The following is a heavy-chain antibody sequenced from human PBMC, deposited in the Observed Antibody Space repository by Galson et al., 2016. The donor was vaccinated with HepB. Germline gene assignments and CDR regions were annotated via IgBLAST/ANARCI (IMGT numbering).Heavy chain of an antibody. CDR1: GGSFSDYY. CDR2: INHSGST. J-gene: IGHJ4*02. CDR3: ARGLRSSPKCRGVMKGEYYFDY. Sequence: SETLSLTCAVYGGSFSDYYWTWIRQPPGKGLEWIGEINHSGSTNYNPSLKSRVTISIDTSKNQFFLKVTSVTATDTAVYYCARGLRSSPKCRGVMKGEYYFDYWGQGTLVTVSS. V-gene: IGHV4-34*01. D-gene: IGHD3-10*01.